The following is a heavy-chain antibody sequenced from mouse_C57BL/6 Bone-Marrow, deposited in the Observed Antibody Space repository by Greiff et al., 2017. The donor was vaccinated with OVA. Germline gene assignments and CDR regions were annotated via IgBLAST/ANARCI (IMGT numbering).Heavy chain of an antibody. D-gene: IGHD2-1*01. V-gene: IGHV1-80*01. CDR2: IYPGDGDP. CDR3: ARRLYYGNYYYAMDY. Sequence: VQLQQSGAELVKPGASVKISCKASGYAFSSYWMNWVKQRPGKGLEWIGQIYPGDGDPNYNGKFKGKATLTADKSSSTAYMQLSSLTSEDSAVYFCARRLYYGNYYYAMDYWGQGTSVTVSS. J-gene: IGHJ4*01. CDR1: GYAFSSYW.